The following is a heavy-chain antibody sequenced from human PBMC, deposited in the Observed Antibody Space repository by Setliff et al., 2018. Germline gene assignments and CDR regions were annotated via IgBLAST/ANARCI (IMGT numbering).Heavy chain of an antibody. V-gene: IGHV3-30*18. J-gene: IGHJ6*03. Sequence: GGSLRLSCAASGFTFSPYIIHWVRQAPGKGLEWVALISKDDTKKYHADSVKGRFTISRDSSRNTVDLQMSSLRPEDTAVYYCAKTRGSNWNFFYYMDVWGKGTTVTVSS. CDR1: GFTFSPYI. CDR3: AKTRGSNWNFFYYMDV. D-gene: IGHD1-1*01. CDR2: ISKDDTKK.